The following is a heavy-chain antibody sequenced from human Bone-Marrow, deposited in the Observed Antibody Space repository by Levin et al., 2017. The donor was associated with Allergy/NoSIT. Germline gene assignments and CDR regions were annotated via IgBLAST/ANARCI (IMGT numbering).Heavy chain of an antibody. V-gene: IGHV3-33*01. CDR2: IWYDGSNK. D-gene: IGHD5-24*01. CDR1: GFTFSSYG. J-gene: IGHJ4*02. CDR3: ARERGRWLHDGPSY. Sequence: GGSLRLSCAASGFTFSSYGMHWVRQAPGKGLEWVAVIWYDGSNKYYADSVKGRFTISRDNSKNTLYLQMNSLRAEDTAVYYCARERGRWLHDGPSYWGQGTLVTVSS.